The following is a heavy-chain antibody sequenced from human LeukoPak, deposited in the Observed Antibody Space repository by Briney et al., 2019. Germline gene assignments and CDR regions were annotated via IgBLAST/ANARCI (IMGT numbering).Heavy chain of an antibody. CDR2: ISAYNGNT. D-gene: IGHD6-19*01. CDR3: ARWTVAASIENLYFDY. J-gene: IGHJ4*02. Sequence: ASVKVSCKASGYTFTSYGISWVRQAPGQGLEWMGWISAYNGNTNYAQKLQGRVTMTTDTSTSTAYMELRSLRSDDAAVYYCARWTVAASIENLYFDYWGQGTLVTVSS. CDR1: GYTFTSYG. V-gene: IGHV1-18*01.